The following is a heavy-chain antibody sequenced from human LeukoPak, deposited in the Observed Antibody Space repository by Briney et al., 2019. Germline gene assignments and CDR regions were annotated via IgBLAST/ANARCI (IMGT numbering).Heavy chain of an antibody. CDR2: IYPNSGGT. Sequence: GASVKVSCTASAYTFTGYYMHWVRQAPGQGLEWMGWIYPNSGGTNYAQKFQGRVTMTRDTSISTAYMELSRLRSDDTAVYYCARERLAMVRGVIPKEAWGWFDPWGQGTLVTVSS. D-gene: IGHD3-10*01. CDR1: AYTFTGYY. CDR3: ARERLAMVRGVIPKEAWGWFDP. J-gene: IGHJ5*02. V-gene: IGHV1-2*02.